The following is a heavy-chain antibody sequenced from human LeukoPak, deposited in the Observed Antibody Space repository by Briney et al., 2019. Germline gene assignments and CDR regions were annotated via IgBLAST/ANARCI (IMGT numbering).Heavy chain of an antibody. D-gene: IGHD1-26*01. J-gene: IGHJ4*02. CDR1: GFTFSSYS. CDR2: ISSSSSYI. V-gene: IGHV3-21*01. Sequence: PGGSLRLSCAASGFTFSSYSMNWVRQAPGKGLEWVSSISSSSSYIYYADSVKGRFTISRDNAKNSLYLQMNSLRAEDTAVYYCARDAGVGATRYYFDYWGQGTLVTVSS. CDR3: ARDAGVGATRYYFDY.